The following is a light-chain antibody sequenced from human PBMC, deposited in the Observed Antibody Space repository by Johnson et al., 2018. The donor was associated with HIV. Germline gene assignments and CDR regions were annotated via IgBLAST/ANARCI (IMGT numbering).Light chain of an antibody. J-gene: IGLJ1*01. Sequence: QSVLTQPPSVSAAPGQKVTISCSGSSSNIGSNYVSWYQQLPGTAPKLLIYENNKRPSEIPDRFSGSKSCTSATLGITGLQTGDEAYYYCVTWDNSLSEYVFGTGTTVTVL. CDR3: VTWDNSLSEYV. CDR1: SSNIGSNY. CDR2: ENN. V-gene: IGLV1-51*02.